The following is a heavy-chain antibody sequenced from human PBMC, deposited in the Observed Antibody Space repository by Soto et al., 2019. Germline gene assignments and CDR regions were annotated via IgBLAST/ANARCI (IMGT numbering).Heavy chain of an antibody. CDR2: IYSGGST. D-gene: IGHD2-15*01. CDR3: ARDLKEVVAAPGVWYYYYYMDV. CDR1: GFTVSSNY. V-gene: IGHV3-66*01. J-gene: IGHJ6*03. Sequence: GGSLRLSCAASGFTVSSNYMSWVRQAPGKGLEWVSVIYSGGSTYYADSVKGRFTISRDNSKNTLYLQMNSLRAEDTAVYYCARDLKEVVAAPGVWYYYYYMDVWGKGTTVTVSS.